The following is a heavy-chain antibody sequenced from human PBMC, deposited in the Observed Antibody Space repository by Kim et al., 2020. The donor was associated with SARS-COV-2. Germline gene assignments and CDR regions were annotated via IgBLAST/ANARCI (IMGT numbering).Heavy chain of an antibody. CDR3: AKGGGAFDY. CDR2: GTYK. D-gene: IGHD3-16*01. Sequence: GTYKDFVDSVKGRFTISRDNSKNTLYLQMNSLRPEDSAVYYCAKGGGAFDYWGQGTLVIVSS. V-gene: IGHV3-30*02. J-gene: IGHJ4*02.